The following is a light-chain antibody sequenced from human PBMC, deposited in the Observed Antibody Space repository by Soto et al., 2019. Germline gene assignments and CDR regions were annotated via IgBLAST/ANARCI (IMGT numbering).Light chain of an antibody. CDR1: QSVLYSSNNKNY. J-gene: IGKJ1*01. CDR2: WAS. V-gene: IGKV4-1*01. Sequence: DIVMTPSPASLAVSLGERATINCKSSQSVLYSSNNKNYLAWYQQKPGQPPKLLIYWASTRESGVPDRFSGSGSGTDFTLTISSLQAEDVAVYHCQQYYSTPPTFGQGTKVEIK. CDR3: QQYYSTPPT.